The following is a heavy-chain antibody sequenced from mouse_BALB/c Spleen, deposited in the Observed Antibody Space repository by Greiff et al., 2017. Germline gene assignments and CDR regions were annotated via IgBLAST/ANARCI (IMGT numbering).Heavy chain of an antibody. D-gene: IGHD2-4*01. CDR2: INPNNGGT. CDR1: GYTLPDYN. Sequence: VQLQQSGPELVKPGASVKIPCKASGYTLPDYNMDWVKQSHGKSLEWIGDINPNNGGTIYNQKFKGKATLTVDKSSSTAYMELRSLTSEDTAVYYYVRGGEVITTGGAMDDWGQGTSVTVSS. V-gene: IGHV1-18*01. J-gene: IGHJ4*01. CDR3: VRGGEVITTGGAMDD.